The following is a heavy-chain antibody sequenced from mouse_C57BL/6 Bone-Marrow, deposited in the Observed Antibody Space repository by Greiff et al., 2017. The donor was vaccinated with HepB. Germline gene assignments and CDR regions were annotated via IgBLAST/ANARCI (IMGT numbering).Heavy chain of an antibody. CDR1: GFTFSSYA. CDR3: ARDEAQALDY. CDR2: ISDGGSYT. Sequence: EVKLMESGGGLVKPGGSLKLSCAASGFTFSSYAMSWVRQTPEKRLEWVATISDGGSYTYYPDNVKGRFTISRDNAKNNLYLQMSHLKSEDTAMYYCARDEAQALDYWGQGTTLTVSS. V-gene: IGHV5-4*01. D-gene: IGHD3-2*02. J-gene: IGHJ2*01.